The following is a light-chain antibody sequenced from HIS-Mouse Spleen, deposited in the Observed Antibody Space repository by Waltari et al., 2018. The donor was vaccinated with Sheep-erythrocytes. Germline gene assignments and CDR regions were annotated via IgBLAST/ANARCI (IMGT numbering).Light chain of an antibody. Sequence: SYELTQPPSVSVSPGQTARITCSGAALAKKYAYLYQQKSGQAPVLVIYEDSKRPSGIPERFSGSSSGTMATLTISGAQVEDEADYYCYSTDSSGNHWVFGGGTKLTVL. J-gene: IGLJ3*02. CDR1: ALAKKY. CDR2: EDS. V-gene: IGLV3-10*01. CDR3: YSTDSSGNHWV.